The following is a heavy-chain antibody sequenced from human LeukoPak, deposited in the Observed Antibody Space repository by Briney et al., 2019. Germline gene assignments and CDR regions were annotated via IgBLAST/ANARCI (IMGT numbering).Heavy chain of an antibody. CDR1: GFTFSTYA. CDR2: ISNSADST. J-gene: IGHJ4*02. Sequence: GGSLGLSCAASGFTFSTYAMNWVRQAPGKGLEWVSSISNSADSTSYADSVKGRFTISRDNSKNTLYLQMNSLRAEDMAIYYCAKSRGYSDGDPSDYWGQGTLVTVSS. CDR3: AKSRGYSDGDPSDY. D-gene: IGHD5-18*01. V-gene: IGHV3-23*01.